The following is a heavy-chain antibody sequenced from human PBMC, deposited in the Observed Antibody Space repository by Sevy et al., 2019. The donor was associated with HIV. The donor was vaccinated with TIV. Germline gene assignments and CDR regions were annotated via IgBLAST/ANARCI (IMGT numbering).Heavy chain of an antibody. CDR2: ITNDGSNT. Sequence: GGSLRLSCAASGFTFSGFWMHWVRQAPGKGLVWVSRITNDGSNTDYADSVKGRFTISRDNAKNTLYLQMNSLRAEDTAVYYCARVPVGQEDFDYWGQRTLVTVSS. CDR3: ARVPVGQEDFDY. D-gene: IGHD3-10*01. J-gene: IGHJ4*02. V-gene: IGHV3-74*01. CDR1: GFTFSGFW.